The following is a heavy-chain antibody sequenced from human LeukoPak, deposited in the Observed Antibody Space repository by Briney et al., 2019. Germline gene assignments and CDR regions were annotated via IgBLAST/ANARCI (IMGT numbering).Heavy chain of an antibody. J-gene: IGHJ4*02. D-gene: IGHD6-13*01. CDR2: ISSSGGTI. V-gene: IGHV3-48*03. Sequence: GGSLRLSCAASGFTFSSYEMNWVRQAPGKGLEWVSYISSSGGTIYYADSVKGRFTISRDNTKNSLYLQMNSLRAEDTAVYYCARAPGYRSFLDYWGQGTLVIVSS. CDR1: GFTFSSYE. CDR3: ARAPGYRSFLDY.